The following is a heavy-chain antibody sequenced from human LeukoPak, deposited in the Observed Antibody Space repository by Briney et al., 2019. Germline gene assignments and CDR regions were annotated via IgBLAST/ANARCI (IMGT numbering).Heavy chain of an antibody. V-gene: IGHV1-2*02. CDR3: AKDGERLIPTGWFDP. J-gene: IGHJ5*02. CDR2: INPNSGGT. Sequence: ASVKVSCKASGYTFTVYYMHWVRQAPGQGLEWMGWINPNSGGTNYAQKIQGRVTMTRDTYISTAYMELSRLRSDDTAVYYCAKDGERLIPTGWFDPWGQGTLVTVSS. CDR1: GYTFTVYY. D-gene: IGHD6-25*01.